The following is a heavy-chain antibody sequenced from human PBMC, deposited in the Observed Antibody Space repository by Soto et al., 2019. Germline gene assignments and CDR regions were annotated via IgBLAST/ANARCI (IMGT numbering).Heavy chain of an antibody. Sequence: SLRLPCAASGFTFSSYGMHWVRQAPGKGLEWVAVIWYDGSNKYYADSVKGRFTISRDNSKNTLYLQMNSLRAEDTAVYYCARDLGMQLVRQHSCKGSWVIVCS. CDR1: GFTFSSYG. V-gene: IGHV3-33*01. J-gene: IGHJ1*01. CDR2: IWYDGSNK. D-gene: IGHD1-1*01. CDR3: ARDLGMQLVRQH.